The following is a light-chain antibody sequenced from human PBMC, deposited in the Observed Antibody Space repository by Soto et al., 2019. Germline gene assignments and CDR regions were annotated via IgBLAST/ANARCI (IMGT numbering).Light chain of an antibody. Sequence: QSVLTQPPSASGTPGQRVAISCSGSNSNIGSNHVNWYQQLPGTAPKLLIYGNNQRPSGVPDRFSGSRSGTSSSLAISGLQSEDEADYYFAAWDDSLNGHVVFGGVTKLTVL. CDR3: AAWDDSLNGHVV. V-gene: IGLV1-44*01. CDR2: GNN. CDR1: NSNIGSNH. J-gene: IGLJ2*01.